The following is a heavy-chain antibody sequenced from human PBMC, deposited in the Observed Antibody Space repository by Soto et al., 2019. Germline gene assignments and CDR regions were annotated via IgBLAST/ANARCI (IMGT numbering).Heavy chain of an antibody. CDR3: AKEPGDSSGWSGVDY. V-gene: IGHV3-23*01. D-gene: IGHD6-19*01. Sequence: PGGSLRLSCAASGFTFSSYAMSWVRQAPGKGLEWVSAISGSGGSTYYADSVKGRFTISRDNSKNTLYLQMNSLRAEDTAVYYCAKEPGDSSGWSGVDYWGQGTLVTVPQ. CDR2: ISGSGGST. CDR1: GFTFSSYA. J-gene: IGHJ4*02.